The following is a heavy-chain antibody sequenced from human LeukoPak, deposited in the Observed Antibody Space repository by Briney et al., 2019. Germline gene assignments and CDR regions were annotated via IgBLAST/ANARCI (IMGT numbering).Heavy chain of an antibody. J-gene: IGHJ4*02. CDR3: ARESPPGSIEIDY. CDR2: INHSGST. V-gene: IGHV4-38-2*02. Sequence: SETLSLTCTVSGYSISSGYYWSWIRQPPGKGLEWIGEINHSGSTNYNPSLKSRVTISVDTSKNQFSLKLRSVTAADTAVYYCARESPPGSIEIDYWGQGTLVTVSS. D-gene: IGHD5-24*01. CDR1: GYSISSGYY.